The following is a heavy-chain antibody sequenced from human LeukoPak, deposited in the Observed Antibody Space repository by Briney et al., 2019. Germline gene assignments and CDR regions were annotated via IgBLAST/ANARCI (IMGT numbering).Heavy chain of an antibody. Sequence: PGGSLRLSCVASGFTFTTYAMNWVRQAPGKGLEWVSTIRTSATSTYYADSVKGRFTISRDNSKNILYLQMNSLRAEDTAAYYCAKDYYVSASGNFDAFDMWGQGTMVTVSS. V-gene: IGHV3-23*01. CDR3: AKDYYVSASGNFDAFDM. D-gene: IGHD3-10*02. CDR1: GFTFTTYA. J-gene: IGHJ3*02. CDR2: IRTSATST.